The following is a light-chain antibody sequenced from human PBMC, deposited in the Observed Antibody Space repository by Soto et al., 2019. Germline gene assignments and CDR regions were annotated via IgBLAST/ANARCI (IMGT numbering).Light chain of an antibody. Sequence: DIQMTQSPSTLSAFVGDRVTITCRASQSISTWLAWYQQKPGKVPKLLIFKASSLQSGVPSRFSGRGSGTDFTLTISSLQPDDFATYYCQQYNPSSWTFGQGTKVDMK. CDR1: QSISTW. CDR2: KAS. CDR3: QQYNPSSWT. J-gene: IGKJ1*01. V-gene: IGKV1-5*03.